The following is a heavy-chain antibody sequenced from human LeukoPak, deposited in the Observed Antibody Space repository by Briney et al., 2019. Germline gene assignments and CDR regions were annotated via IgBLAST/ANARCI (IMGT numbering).Heavy chain of an antibody. CDR3: AKAEGQTYYYDSSGF. CDR2: ISGSGGST. CDR1: GFTFSDYY. D-gene: IGHD3-22*01. V-gene: IGHV3-23*01. J-gene: IGHJ3*01. Sequence: GGSLRLSCAASGFTFSDYYMSWIRQAPGKGLEWVSAISGSGGSTYYADSVKGRFTISRDNSKNTLYLQMNSLRAEDTAVYYCAKAEGQTYYYDSSGFWGQGTMVTVSS.